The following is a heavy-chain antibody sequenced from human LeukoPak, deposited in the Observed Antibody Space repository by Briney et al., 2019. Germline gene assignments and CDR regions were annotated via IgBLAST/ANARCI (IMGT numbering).Heavy chain of an antibody. Sequence: GGSLRLSCAASGLTFSGYWMSWVRQAPGKGLEWVANIKEDGSEKYYVDSVKGRFTVSRDNAKNSVDLQMNSLRAEDTAVYYCARGGRTTVYWGQGTLVTVSS. J-gene: IGHJ4*02. CDR2: IKEDGSEK. V-gene: IGHV3-7*01. CDR1: GLTFSGYW. CDR3: ARGGRTTVY. D-gene: IGHD4-17*01.